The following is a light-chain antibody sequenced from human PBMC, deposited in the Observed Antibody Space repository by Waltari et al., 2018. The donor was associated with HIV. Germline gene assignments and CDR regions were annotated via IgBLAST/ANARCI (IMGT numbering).Light chain of an antibody. J-gene: IGLJ1*01. CDR2: QDN. CDR1: KLGDKY. Sequence: SYELTQPPSVSVSPGQTASFSCSGNKLGDKYVSWYQQKPGQSPVTVIYQDNRRPSGIPRRFSGSNSGDTATLTISGTQPVDEADYYCQAWDSSTVVFGPGTKVTVL. V-gene: IGLV3-1*01. CDR3: QAWDSSTVV.